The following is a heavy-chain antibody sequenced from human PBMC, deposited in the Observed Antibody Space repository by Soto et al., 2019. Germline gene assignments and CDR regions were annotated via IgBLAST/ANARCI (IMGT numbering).Heavy chain of an antibody. Sequence: GGSLRLSCAASGFTFSSYSMNWVRQAPGKGLEWVSSISSSSSYIYYADSVKGRFTISRDNAKNSLYLQMNSLRAEDTAVYYCARGKQNLGYCGSTSCRAYYFDYWGQGTLVTVSS. CDR2: ISSSSSYI. CDR3: ARGKQNLGYCGSTSCRAYYFDY. D-gene: IGHD2-2*01. CDR1: GFTFSSYS. J-gene: IGHJ4*02. V-gene: IGHV3-21*01.